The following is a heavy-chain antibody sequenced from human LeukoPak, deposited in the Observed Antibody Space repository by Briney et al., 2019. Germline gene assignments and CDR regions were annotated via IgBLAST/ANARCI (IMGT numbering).Heavy chain of an antibody. J-gene: IGHJ6*03. CDR2: MNPNSGNT. V-gene: IGHV1-8*01. D-gene: IGHD1-26*01. CDR3: ARGRRVGAIYYYYYYMDV. CDR1: GYTFTSYD. Sequence: ASVKVSCKDSGYTFTSYDINWVRQATGQGLEWMGWMNPNSGNTGYAQKFQGRVTMTRNTSISTAYMELSSLRSEDTPVYYCARGRRVGAIYYYYYYMDVWGKGTTVTVSS.